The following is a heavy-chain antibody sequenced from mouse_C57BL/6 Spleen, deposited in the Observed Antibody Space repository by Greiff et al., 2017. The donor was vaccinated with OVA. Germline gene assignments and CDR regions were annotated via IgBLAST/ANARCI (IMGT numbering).Heavy chain of an antibody. CDR2: IDPSDSYT. Sequence: QVQLQQPGAELVMPGASVKLSCKASGYTFTSYWMHWVKQRPGQGLEWIGEIDPSDSYTNYNQKFKGKSTLTVDKSSSTAYMQLSSLTSEDSAVYYCARGGRGRESLFDYWGQGTTLTVSS. J-gene: IGHJ2*01. D-gene: IGHD3-3*01. V-gene: IGHV1-69*01. CDR3: ARGGRGRESLFDY. CDR1: GYTFTSYW.